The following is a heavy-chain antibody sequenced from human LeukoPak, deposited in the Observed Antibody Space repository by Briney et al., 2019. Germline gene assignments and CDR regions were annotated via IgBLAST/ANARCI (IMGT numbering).Heavy chain of an antibody. V-gene: IGHV1-46*01. J-gene: IGHJ4*02. CDR2: INPSGGST. Sequence: ASVKVSCKASGYTFTSYYMHWVRQAPGQGLEWMGIINPSGGSTSYAQKFQGRVTMTTDTSTSTAYMELRSLRSDDTAVYYCARVSVSKGHILFDYWGQGTLVTVSS. CDR3: ARVSVSKGHILFDY. CDR1: GYTFTSYY. D-gene: IGHD3-3*02.